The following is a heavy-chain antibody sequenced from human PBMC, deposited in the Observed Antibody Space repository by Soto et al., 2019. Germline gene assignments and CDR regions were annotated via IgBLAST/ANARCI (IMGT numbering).Heavy chain of an antibody. CDR2: IDGPTTNT. V-gene: IGHV3-23*05. CDR1: GFTFAHYA. CDR3: VTWLSAHFDY. D-gene: IGHD6-19*01. J-gene: IGHJ4*02. Sequence: ETLSLSCAASGFTFAHYAMMWARQAPGRGLEWVSTIDGPTTNTHYIDSVKGRFFISRDNAINTAYLQMNGLRAEDTAVYYCVTWLSAHFDYWGRGTLVTVSS.